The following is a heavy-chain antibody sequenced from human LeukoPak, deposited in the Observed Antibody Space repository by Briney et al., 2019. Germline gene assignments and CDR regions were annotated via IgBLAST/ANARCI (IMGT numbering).Heavy chain of an antibody. D-gene: IGHD2-2*01. J-gene: IGHJ3*02. CDR3: ASDIVVVPAAMRQDAFDI. Sequence: SVKVSRKASGGTFSSYAISWVRQAPGQGLEWMGGIIPIFGTANYAQKFQGRVTITADESTSTAYMELSSLRSEDTAVYYCASDIVVVPAAMRQDAFDIWGQGTMVTVSS. CDR1: GGTFSSYA. V-gene: IGHV1-69*13. CDR2: IIPIFGTA.